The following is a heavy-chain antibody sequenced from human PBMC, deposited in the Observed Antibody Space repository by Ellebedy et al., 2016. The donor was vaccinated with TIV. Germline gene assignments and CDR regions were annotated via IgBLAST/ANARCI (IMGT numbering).Heavy chain of an antibody. D-gene: IGHD3-9*01. Sequence: SETLSLSCTVSGGSIRSYYWSWIRQPPGKGLEWIGYIYYSGSTNYNPSLKSRVTISVDTSKNQFSLKLSSVTAADTAVYFCARAGAYYDILTGYRTLFDYWGQGTLVTVSS. CDR3: ARAGAYYDILTGYRTLFDY. V-gene: IGHV4-59*01. CDR1: GGSIRSYY. CDR2: IYYSGST. J-gene: IGHJ4*02.